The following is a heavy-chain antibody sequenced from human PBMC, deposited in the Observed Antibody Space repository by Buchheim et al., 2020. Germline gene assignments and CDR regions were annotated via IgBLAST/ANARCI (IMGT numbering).Heavy chain of an antibody. CDR1: EFTFSNYT. V-gene: IGHV3-11*01. Sequence: QVQLVESGGGLLKPGGSLSLSCAASEFTFSNYTMGWFRQPPGKGLEGVSYIGVVVSTKYYADSVKGRFTISRDTPKNSLNLQMNSLRAEDTAVYYCARFSAGSGYDFCYYGMDVWGQGTT. J-gene: IGHJ6*02. D-gene: IGHD5-12*01. CDR2: IGVVVSTK. CDR3: ARFSAGSGYDFCYYGMDV.